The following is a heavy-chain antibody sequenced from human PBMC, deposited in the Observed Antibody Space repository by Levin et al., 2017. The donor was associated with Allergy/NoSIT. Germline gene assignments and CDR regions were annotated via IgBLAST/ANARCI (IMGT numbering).Heavy chain of an antibody. CDR3: ARPRRGYSYGPFDY. V-gene: IGHV3-53*01. CDR1: GFTVSSNY. D-gene: IGHD5-18*01. J-gene: IGHJ4*02. CDR2: IYSGGST. Sequence: PGESLKISCAASGFTVSSNYMSWVRQAPGKGLEWVSVIYSGGSTYYADSVKGRFTISRDNSKNTLYLQMNSLRAEDTAVYYCARPRRGYSYGPFDYWGQGTLVTVSS.